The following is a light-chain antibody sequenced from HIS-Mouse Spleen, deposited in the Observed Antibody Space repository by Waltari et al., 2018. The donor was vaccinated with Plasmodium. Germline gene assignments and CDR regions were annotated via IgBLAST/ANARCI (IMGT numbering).Light chain of an antibody. Sequence: SYELTQPPSVSVSPGQTARITCSGDALPKQYAYWYQQKPGQAPVLVIYKDSERPSGIPERFSGSSSGTTVTFTISGVQAEDEAYYYCQSADSSGTPNWVFGGGTKLTVL. CDR3: QSADSSGTPNWV. V-gene: IGLV3-25*03. J-gene: IGLJ3*02. CDR2: KDS. CDR1: ALPKQY.